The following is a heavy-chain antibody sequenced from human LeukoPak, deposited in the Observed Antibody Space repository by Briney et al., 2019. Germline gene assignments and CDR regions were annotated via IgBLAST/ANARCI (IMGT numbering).Heavy chain of an antibody. CDR1: GFTFSNYA. J-gene: IGHJ4*02. CDR3: AKPSIFFSEAGGGPLDS. CDR2: ISGSGGSS. D-gene: IGHD2-15*01. V-gene: IGHV3-23*01. Sequence: PGGSLRLSCAASGFTFSNYAMTWVRQAPGKGLEWVSGISGSGGSSYYADSVKGRFTISRDNSKNTLYLQMNSLSPQDTAVYYWAKPSIFFSEAGGGPLDSGGQETRVTVSS.